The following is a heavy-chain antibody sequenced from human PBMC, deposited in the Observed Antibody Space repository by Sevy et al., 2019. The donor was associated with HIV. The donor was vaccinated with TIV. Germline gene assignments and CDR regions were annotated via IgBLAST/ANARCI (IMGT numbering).Heavy chain of an antibody. CDR2: IRYDGSTK. CDR3: AKGPSPMITFGGVADY. Sequence: GGSLRLSCAASGFTFSRYGMHWVRQAPGKGLEWVAFIRYDGSTKYYTESVKGLFTISRDNSKNTQYLQMNSLRTEDTAVYYGAKGPSPMITFGGVADYWGQGTLVTVSS. J-gene: IGHJ4*02. D-gene: IGHD3-16*01. V-gene: IGHV3-30*02. CDR1: GFTFSRYG.